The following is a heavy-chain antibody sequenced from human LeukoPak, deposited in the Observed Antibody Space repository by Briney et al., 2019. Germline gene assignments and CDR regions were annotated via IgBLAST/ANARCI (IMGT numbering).Heavy chain of an antibody. Sequence: ASVKVSCKASGYTFTSYGISWVRQAPGQGLEWMGWISAYNDNTNYAQKLQGRVTMTTDTSTSTAYMELRSLRSDDTAVYYCARGAAGSNELVPVHPYNWFDPWGQGTLVTVSS. D-gene: IGHD6-6*01. V-gene: IGHV1-18*01. CDR1: GYTFTSYG. CDR2: ISAYNDNT. J-gene: IGHJ5*02. CDR3: ARGAAGSNELVPVHPYNWFDP.